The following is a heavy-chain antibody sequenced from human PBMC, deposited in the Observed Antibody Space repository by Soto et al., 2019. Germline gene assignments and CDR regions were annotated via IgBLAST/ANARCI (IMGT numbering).Heavy chain of an antibody. CDR2: IWYDGSNK. Sequence: PGGSLRLSCAASGFTFSSYGMHWVRQAPGKGLEWVAVIWYDGSNKYYADSVKGRFTISRDNSKNTLYLQMNSLRAEDTAVYYCARDQIVVVPAATHYYYYYGMEVWGQGTTVTVS. CDR3: ARDQIVVVPAATHYYYYYGMEV. D-gene: IGHD2-2*01. J-gene: IGHJ6*02. V-gene: IGHV3-33*01. CDR1: GFTFSSYG.